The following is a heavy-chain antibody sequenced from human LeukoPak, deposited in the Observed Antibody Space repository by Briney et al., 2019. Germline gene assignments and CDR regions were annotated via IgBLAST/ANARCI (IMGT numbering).Heavy chain of an antibody. CDR2: ISSSSSYI. D-gene: IGHD3-9*01. CDR1: GFNFRNYD. Sequence: GGSLRLSCVGSGFNFRNYDMSWVRQAPGKGLEWVSSISSSSSYIYYADSVKGRFTISRDNAKNSLYLQMNSLRAEDTAVYYCARDTYYDILTGPSYYFDYWGQGTLVTVSS. J-gene: IGHJ4*02. V-gene: IGHV3-21*01. CDR3: ARDTYYDILTGPSYYFDY.